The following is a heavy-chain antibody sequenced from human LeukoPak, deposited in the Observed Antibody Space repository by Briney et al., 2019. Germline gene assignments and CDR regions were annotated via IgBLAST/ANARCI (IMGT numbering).Heavy chain of an antibody. CDR1: GYSISSGYY. CDR2: IYHSGST. J-gene: IGHJ6*03. D-gene: IGHD1-14*01. CDR3: ARGRNRYYYYMDV. Sequence: PSETLSLTCAVSGYSISSGYYWGWIRQPPGKGLEWIGSIYHSGSTYYNPSLKSRVTISVDTSKNQFSLKLSSVTAADTAVYYCARGRNRYYYYMDVWGKGTTITVSS. V-gene: IGHV4-38-2*01.